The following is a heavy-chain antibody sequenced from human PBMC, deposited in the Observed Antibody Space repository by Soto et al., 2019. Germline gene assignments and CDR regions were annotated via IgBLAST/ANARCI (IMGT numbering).Heavy chain of an antibody. V-gene: IGHV4-59*03. CDR3: ARLPYTVVTAIDV. D-gene: IGHD4-17*01. J-gene: IGHJ3*01. CDR2: VSYSGRT. Sequence: PSETLSLTCTVSGGSINNYYWNWIRQPPGKGLEWIGYVSYSGRTNYNPSLKSRVNMLVDKSKNQFSLNLTSVTAADTAVYYCARLPYTVVTAIDVWGQGTMVTVSS. CDR1: GGSINNYY.